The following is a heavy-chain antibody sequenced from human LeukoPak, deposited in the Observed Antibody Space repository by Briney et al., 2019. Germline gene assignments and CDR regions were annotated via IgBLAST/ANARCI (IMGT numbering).Heavy chain of an antibody. CDR2: VHYSGTT. Sequence: PSETLSLTCSVSGDSISSSTYYWGWIRQPPGKGLEWIGSVHYSGTTYYNPSLKSRVTISLDTSKNQFSLKLSSVTAADTAVYYCARVRDWWEPGVDYWGQGTLVTVSS. CDR3: ARVRDWWEPGVDY. CDR1: GDSISSSTYY. V-gene: IGHV4-39*07. D-gene: IGHD1-26*01. J-gene: IGHJ4*02.